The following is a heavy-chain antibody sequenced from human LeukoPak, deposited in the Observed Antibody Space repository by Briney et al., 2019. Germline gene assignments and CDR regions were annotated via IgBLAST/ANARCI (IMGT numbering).Heavy chain of an antibody. CDR1: GFTVSSNY. Sequence: PGGSLRLSCAASGFTVSSNYMSWVRQAPGKGLEWVSVIYRGGSTYYADSVQGRFTISSDNSKNTLYLHINSLRAEATAVYYCAISIYSCYDSDAFYIWGQGTMVTVSS. V-gene: IGHV3-66*01. CDR2: IYRGGST. CDR3: AISIYSCYDSDAFYI. D-gene: IGHD5-12*01. J-gene: IGHJ3*02.